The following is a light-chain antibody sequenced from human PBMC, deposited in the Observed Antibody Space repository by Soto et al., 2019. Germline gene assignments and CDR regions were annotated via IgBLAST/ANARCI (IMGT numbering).Light chain of an antibody. Sequence: DIQMTQSPSTLSASVGDRVTITCRASQSISSSLAWDQQKPGKAPKLLIYDASSLESGVPSRFSGSGSGTEFTLSISSLQPDDFATYYCQQYNSYWTFGQGTKVEIK. CDR1: QSISSS. CDR3: QQYNSYWT. V-gene: IGKV1-5*01. CDR2: DAS. J-gene: IGKJ1*01.